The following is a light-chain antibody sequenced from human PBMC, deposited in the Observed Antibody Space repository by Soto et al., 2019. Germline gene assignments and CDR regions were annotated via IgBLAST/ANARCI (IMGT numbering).Light chain of an antibody. CDR1: QSVSSY. J-gene: IGKJ1*01. Sequence: EIVLTQSPATMSLSPGERATLSCRASQSVSSYLAWYQQKPGQAPRLLIYDASKRATGISARFSGSGSGTDFTLTISSLEPEDFAVYYCQQRSNWPVTFGQGTKVEFK. CDR3: QQRSNWPVT. V-gene: IGKV3-11*01. CDR2: DAS.